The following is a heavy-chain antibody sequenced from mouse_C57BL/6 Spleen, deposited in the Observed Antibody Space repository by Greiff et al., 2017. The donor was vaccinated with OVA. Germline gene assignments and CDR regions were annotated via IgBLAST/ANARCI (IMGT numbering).Heavy chain of an antibody. J-gene: IGHJ2*01. Sequence: VQLQQSGAELVRPGASVTLSCTASGFNIQDDYMHWVKQRPEQGLEWIGWIDPENGDTEYASKFQGKATITAETSSNTAYLQLSSRTSEDTAVYYCTMVTTIFDYWGQGTTLTVSS. CDR3: TMVTTIFDY. D-gene: IGHD2-1*01. CDR2: IDPENGDT. CDR1: GFNIQDDY. V-gene: IGHV14-4*01.